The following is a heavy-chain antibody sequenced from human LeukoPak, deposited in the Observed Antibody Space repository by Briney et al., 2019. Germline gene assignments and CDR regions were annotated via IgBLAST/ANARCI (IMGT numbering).Heavy chain of an antibody. D-gene: IGHD5-12*01. CDR3: AKDKKGGGYEFDY. J-gene: IGHJ4*02. Sequence: PGGSLRLSCAASGFTSSSYAMSWVRQAPGKGLEWVSAISGSGGSTYYADSVKGRFTISRDNSKNTLYLQMNSLRAEDTAVYYCAKDKKGGGYEFDYWGQGTLVTVSS. CDR2: ISGSGGST. V-gene: IGHV3-23*01. CDR1: GFTSSSYA.